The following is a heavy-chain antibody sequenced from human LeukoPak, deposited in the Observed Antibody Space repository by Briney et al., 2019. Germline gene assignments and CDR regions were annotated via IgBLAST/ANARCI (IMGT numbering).Heavy chain of an antibody. V-gene: IGHV4-61*05. J-gene: IGHJ3*02. CDR1: GGSISSSSYY. CDR3: ARNYGDYWGDAFDI. CDR2: IYTSGST. D-gene: IGHD4-17*01. Sequence: SETLSLTCTVSGGSISSSSYYWGWIRQPPGKGLEWIGRIYTSGSTNYNPSLKSRVTMSVDTSKNQFSLKLSSVTAADTAVYYCARNYGDYWGDAFDIWGQGTMVTVSS.